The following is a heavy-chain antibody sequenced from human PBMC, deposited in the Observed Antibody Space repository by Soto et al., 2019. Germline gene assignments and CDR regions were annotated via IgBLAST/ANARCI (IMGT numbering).Heavy chain of an antibody. CDR1: GFSITDFA. CDR3: AKDSGLPRFGTLIHALDL. D-gene: IGHD3-10*01. J-gene: IGHJ3*01. CDR2: ISGGLSTT. Sequence: EMQLMESGGGLGRPGGSLRLSCAASGFSITDFAISWVRLAPRKGLEWVATISGGLSTTFYADSVKGRFTISRDTSSNTLYLQLNSRRAADAAMYYCAKDSGLPRFGTLIHALDLWCQGTMVTVSS. V-gene: IGHV3-23*01.